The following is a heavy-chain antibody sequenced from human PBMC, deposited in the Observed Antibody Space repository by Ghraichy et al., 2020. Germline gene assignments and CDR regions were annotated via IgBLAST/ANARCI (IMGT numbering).Heavy chain of an antibody. CDR3: ARGRGFWSGYYSNPRPFDY. CDR2: INHSGST. Sequence: LTCAVYGGSFSGYYWSWIRQPPGKGLEWIGEINHSGSTNYNPSLKSRVTISVDTSKNQFSLKLSSVTAADTAVYYCARGRGFWSGYYSNPRPFDYWGQGTLVTVSS. J-gene: IGHJ4*02. D-gene: IGHD3-3*01. V-gene: IGHV4-34*01. CDR1: GGSFSGYY.